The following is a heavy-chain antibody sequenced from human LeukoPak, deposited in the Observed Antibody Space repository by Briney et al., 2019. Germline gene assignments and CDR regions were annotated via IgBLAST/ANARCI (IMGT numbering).Heavy chain of an antibody. CDR2: ISSTGAGT. J-gene: IGHJ4*02. CDR3: ATKTCIVAAGKC. D-gene: IGHD6-13*01. V-gene: IGHV3-23*01. Sequence: GGSLRLSCAASGFTFSNHAMSWVRQAPGKGLEWVSAISSTGAGTYYEDSVKGRFTISRDSSKNTLSLQMNSLRAEDTAVYYCATKTCIVAAGKCCGQGTLVTVSS. CDR1: GFTFSNHA.